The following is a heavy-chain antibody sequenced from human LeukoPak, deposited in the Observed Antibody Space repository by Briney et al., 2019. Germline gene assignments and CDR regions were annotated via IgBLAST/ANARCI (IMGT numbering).Heavy chain of an antibody. V-gene: IGHV4-61*01. CDR3: ARQAHCSSTRCYPYDY. CDR1: GASLTRPTYY. Sequence: PSETLSLTCSVSGASLTRPTYYQWSWIRQPPGKGLELIGGLFSTGSATLNPSLKSRVTMSLDTSKNQFSLKLSSVTAADTAVYYCARQAHCSSTRCYPYDYWGQGTLVTVSS. CDR2: LFSTGSA. J-gene: IGHJ4*02. D-gene: IGHD2-2*01.